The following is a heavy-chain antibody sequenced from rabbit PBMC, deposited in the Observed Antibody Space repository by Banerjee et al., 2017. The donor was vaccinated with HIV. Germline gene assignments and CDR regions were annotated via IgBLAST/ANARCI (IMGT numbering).Heavy chain of an antibody. CDR3: ARASANSGGQSNL. J-gene: IGHJ4*01. CDR2: INTSSGNT. Sequence: QSLEESGGDLVKPGASLTLTCTASGFSFSISYYMCWVRQAPGKGLEWIACINTSSGNTVYASWAKGRFTISKTSSTTVTLQMTSLTAADTATYFCARASANSGGQSNLWGQGTLVTVS. D-gene: IGHD4-1*01. V-gene: IGHV1S40*01. CDR1: GFSFSISYY.